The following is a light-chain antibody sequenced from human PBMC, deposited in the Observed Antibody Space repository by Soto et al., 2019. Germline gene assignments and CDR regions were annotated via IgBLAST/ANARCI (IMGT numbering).Light chain of an antibody. V-gene: IGKV1-5*03. J-gene: IGKJ1*01. CDR3: QNYNSYPWT. CDR2: KAS. CDR1: QSISSW. Sequence: DIQMTQSPSILSASVGDIVTITCRASQSISSWLAWYQQKPGKAPNLLIYKASHLESGVPSRFSGSGSGTEFTLTISSLQPGDFATYYCQNYNSYPWTFGQGTKVDIK.